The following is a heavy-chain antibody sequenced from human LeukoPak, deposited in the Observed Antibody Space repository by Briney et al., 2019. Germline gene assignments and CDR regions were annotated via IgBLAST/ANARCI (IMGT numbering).Heavy chain of an antibody. CDR3: ARGYCSGDCFTLFDY. CDR1: GYIFTGYD. Sequence: ASVKLSCKASGYIFTGYDIHWVRQAPGQGLEWMGWINPNSGGTNYAQKFQGRVTMTRDTSISTAYMELSSLRSDDTAVYYCARGYCSGDCFTLFDYWGQGTQVTVSS. D-gene: IGHD2-21*02. V-gene: IGHV1-2*02. J-gene: IGHJ4*02. CDR2: INPNSGGT.